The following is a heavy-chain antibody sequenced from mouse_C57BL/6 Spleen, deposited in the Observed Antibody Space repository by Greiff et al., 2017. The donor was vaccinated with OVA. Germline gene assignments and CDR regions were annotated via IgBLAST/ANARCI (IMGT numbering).Heavy chain of an antibody. J-gene: IGHJ2*01. CDR1: GFTFSSYA. V-gene: IGHV5-4*01. Sequence: EVKLVESGGGLVKPGGSLKLSCAASGFTFSSYAMSWVRQTPEKRLEWVATISDGGSYTYYPDNVKGRFTISRDNAKNNLYLQMSHLKSEDTAMYYCARDQGDYQTLYFDYWGQGTTLTVSS. CDR2: ISDGGSYT. D-gene: IGHD2-4*01. CDR3: ARDQGDYQTLYFDY.